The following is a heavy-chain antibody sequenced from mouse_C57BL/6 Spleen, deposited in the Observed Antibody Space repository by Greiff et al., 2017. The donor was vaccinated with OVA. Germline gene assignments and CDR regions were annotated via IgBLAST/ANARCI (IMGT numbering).Heavy chain of an antibody. CDR1: GYTFTSYW. Sequence: QVQLQQPGAELVRPGSSVKLSCKASGYTFTSYWMDWVKQRPGQGLEWIGNIYPSDSETHYNQKFKDKATLTVDKSSSTAYMQLSSLTSEDSAVYYCAKRGGTLYAMDYWGQGTSVTVSS. CDR2: IYPSDSET. J-gene: IGHJ4*01. V-gene: IGHV1-61*01. CDR3: AKRGGTLYAMDY.